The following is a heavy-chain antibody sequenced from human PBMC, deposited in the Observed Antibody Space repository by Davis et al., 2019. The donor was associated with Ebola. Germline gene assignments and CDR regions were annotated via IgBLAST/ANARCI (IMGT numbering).Heavy chain of an antibody. J-gene: IGHJ6*03. D-gene: IGHD4-11*01. V-gene: IGHV4-39*07. CDR1: GGSVSSGSYY. Sequence: PGGSLRLSCTVSGGSVSSGSYYWSWIRQPPGKGLEWIGEINHSGSTNYNPSLKSRVTISVDTSKNQFSLKLSSVTAADTAVYYCARTSVTTITYYYYYMDVWGKGTTVTVSS. CDR3: ARTSVTTITYYYYYMDV. CDR2: INHSGST.